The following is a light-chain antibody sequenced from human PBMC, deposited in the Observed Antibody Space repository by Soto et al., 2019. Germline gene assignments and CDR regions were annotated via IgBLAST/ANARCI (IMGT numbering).Light chain of an antibody. J-gene: IGKJ4*01. CDR2: AAS. CDR1: QSISSN. CDR3: QQSYSTPRT. Sequence: DIQMIQSPSSLSASVGDRVTITCRASQSISSNLNWYQQKPGKAPKLLIYAASTLQSGVPSRFSGSGSGTDFTLTISSLQPEDFATYYCQQSYSTPRTFGGGTKVEIK. V-gene: IGKV1-39*01.